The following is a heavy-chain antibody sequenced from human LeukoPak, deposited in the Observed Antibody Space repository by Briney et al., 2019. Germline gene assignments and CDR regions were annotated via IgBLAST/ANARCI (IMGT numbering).Heavy chain of an antibody. V-gene: IGHV3-15*07. CDR3: ATDFYDST. CDR1: GFTYSNAW. Sequence: GGSLRLSCATSGFTYSNAWMNWVRQAPGKGLEWVGRIRSNSDGGTIDYAAPVKGRFTLSRDDSKTTLYLQMNSLQTEDTAVYYCATDFYDSTWGQGTLVTVSS. D-gene: IGHD3-22*01. CDR2: IRSNSDGGTI. J-gene: IGHJ5*02.